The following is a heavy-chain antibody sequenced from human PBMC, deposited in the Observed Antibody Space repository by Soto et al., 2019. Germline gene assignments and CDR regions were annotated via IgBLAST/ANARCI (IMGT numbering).Heavy chain of an antibody. CDR2: IYPGDSDT. CDR1: GYSFTSYW. Sequence: PGESLKISCKGSGYSFTSYWIGWVRQMPGKGLKWMGIIYPGDSDTRYSPSFQGQVTISADKSISTAYLQWSSLKASDTAMYYCARHEVAAPPLDYYYYGMDVWGQGTTVTVSS. CDR3: ARHEVAAPPLDYYYYGMDV. J-gene: IGHJ6*02. V-gene: IGHV5-51*01. D-gene: IGHD6-6*01.